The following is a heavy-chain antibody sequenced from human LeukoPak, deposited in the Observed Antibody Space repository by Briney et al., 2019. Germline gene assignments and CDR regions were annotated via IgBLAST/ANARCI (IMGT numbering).Heavy chain of an antibody. CDR1: GFTFSSYA. Sequence: PGGSLRLSCAASGFTFSSYAMHWVRQAPGKGLEWVAVISYDGSNKYYADSVKGRFTISRDNSKNTLYLQMNSLRAEDTAVYYCARASIQFLYSSGWFDYWGQGTLVTVSS. D-gene: IGHD6-19*01. V-gene: IGHV3-30-3*01. CDR3: ARASIQFLYSSGWFDY. CDR2: ISYDGSNK. J-gene: IGHJ5*01.